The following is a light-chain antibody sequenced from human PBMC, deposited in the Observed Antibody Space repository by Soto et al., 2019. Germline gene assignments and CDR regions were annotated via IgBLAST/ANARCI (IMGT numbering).Light chain of an antibody. Sequence: EIVMTQSPATLSVSPGERATLSCRASQSVSSNLARYQQKPGQAPRLLIYGASTRATGIPARFSGSGSGTEFTPTITSLHPEDFAVYYGQQYNNCPPCTFGQGTKLEIK. CDR3: QQYNNCPPCT. V-gene: IGKV3-15*01. CDR1: QSVSSN. CDR2: GAS. J-gene: IGKJ2*02.